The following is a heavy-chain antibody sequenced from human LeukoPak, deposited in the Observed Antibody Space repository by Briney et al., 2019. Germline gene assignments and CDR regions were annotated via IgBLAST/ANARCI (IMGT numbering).Heavy chain of an antibody. CDR1: GGSISSGGTY. CDR3: ARTRSDGYNYFYYYYMDV. Sequence: SETLSLTCSVSGGSISSGGTYWSWIRQPPGMGLEWIGYIYHSGTTLYNPSLKSRVTMSIDRSKKQVSLKLSSVTAADTAVYYCARTRSDGYNYFYYYYMDVWGTGTTVTVSS. D-gene: IGHD5-24*01. J-gene: IGHJ6*03. CDR2: IYHSGTT. V-gene: IGHV4-30-2*01.